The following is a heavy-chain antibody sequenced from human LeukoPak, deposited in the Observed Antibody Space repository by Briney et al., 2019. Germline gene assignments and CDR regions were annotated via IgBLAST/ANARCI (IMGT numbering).Heavy chain of an antibody. CDR1: GFTFSSYA. V-gene: IGHV3-23*01. CDR2: ISGSGGST. Sequence: PGGSLRLSCAASGFTFSSYAMXXXXXXPXXXXXXXXXISGSGGSTYYADSVKGRFTISRDXSXXTLYLQMNSLRAEDTAVYYCAKEDVTTVTPDAFDIWGQGTMATVSS. CDR3: AKEDVTTVTPDAFDI. D-gene: IGHD4-17*01. J-gene: IGHJ3*02.